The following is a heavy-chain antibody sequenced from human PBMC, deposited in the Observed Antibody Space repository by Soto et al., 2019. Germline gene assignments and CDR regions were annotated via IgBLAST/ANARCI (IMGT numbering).Heavy chain of an antibody. J-gene: IGHJ5*02. D-gene: IGHD6-6*01. Sequence: QVQLVESGGGVVQPGRSLRLSCAASGFTFSSYGMHWVRQAPGKGLEWVAVIWYDGSNKYYADSVKGRFTISRDNSKNTLYLQMNSLRAEDTAVYYCARGGIEARRNWFDPWGQGTLVTVSS. CDR2: IWYDGSNK. CDR1: GFTFSSYG. V-gene: IGHV3-33*01. CDR3: ARGGIEARRNWFDP.